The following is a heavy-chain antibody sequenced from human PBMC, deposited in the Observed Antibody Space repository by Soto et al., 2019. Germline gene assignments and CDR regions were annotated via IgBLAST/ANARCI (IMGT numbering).Heavy chain of an antibody. CDR2: ISYDGSNK. D-gene: IGHD3-16*01. Sequence: PGGAWRLSFAASGFTFSSDGMHWVRQAPGKGLEWVAVISYDGSNKYYADSVKGRFTISRDNSKNTLYLQMNSLRADDTSVDYCAKEGGGGREIQSLGYWGQGTLVNVSS. CDR3: AKEGGGGREIQSLGY. V-gene: IGHV3-30*18. CDR1: GFTFSSDG. J-gene: IGHJ4*02.